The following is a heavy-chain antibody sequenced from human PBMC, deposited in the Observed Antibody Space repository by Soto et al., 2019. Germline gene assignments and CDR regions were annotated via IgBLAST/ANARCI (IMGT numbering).Heavy chain of an antibody. Sequence: QVQLQESGPGLVKPSETLSLTCTVSGGSISSYYWSWIRQPPGKGLEWIGYIYYSGSTNYNPSLKSRVTLSRATSKNQFSLKLSSVTAADTAVYYCAREGYYYGSGSYGADAFDIWGQGTMVTVSS. CDR1: GGSISSYY. CDR3: AREGYYYGSGSYGADAFDI. J-gene: IGHJ3*02. D-gene: IGHD3-10*01. V-gene: IGHV4-59*01. CDR2: IYYSGST.